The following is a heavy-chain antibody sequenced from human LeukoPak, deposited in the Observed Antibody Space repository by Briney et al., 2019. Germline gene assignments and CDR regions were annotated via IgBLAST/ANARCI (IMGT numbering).Heavy chain of an antibody. D-gene: IGHD5-24*01. CDR3: ARYKEMARQEGLDY. Sequence: ASETLSLTCTVSGGSISSSSYYWGWIRQPPGKGLEWIGSIYYSGSTYYNPSLKSRVTISVDTSKNQFSLKLSSVTAADTAVYYCARYKEMARQEGLDYWGQGTLVTVSS. CDR1: GGSISSSSYY. CDR2: IYYSGST. V-gene: IGHV4-39*07. J-gene: IGHJ4*02.